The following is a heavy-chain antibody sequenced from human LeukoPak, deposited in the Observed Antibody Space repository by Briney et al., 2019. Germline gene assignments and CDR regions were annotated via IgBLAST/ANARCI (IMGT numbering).Heavy chain of an antibody. V-gene: IGHV4-38-2*02. CDR3: ARVQGLSVVLDY. CDR2: IYHSGST. D-gene: IGHD5/OR15-5a*01. J-gene: IGHJ4*02. CDR1: GYSISSGYY. Sequence: SETLSLTCTVSGYSISSGYYWGWIRQPPGKGLEWIGSIYHSGSTYYNPSLKSRVTISVDTSKNQFSLKLSSVTAADTAVYYCARVQGLSVVLDYWGQGTLVTVSS.